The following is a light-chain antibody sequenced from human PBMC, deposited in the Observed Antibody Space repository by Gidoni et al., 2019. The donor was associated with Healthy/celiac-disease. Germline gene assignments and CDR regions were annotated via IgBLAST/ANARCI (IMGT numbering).Light chain of an antibody. Sequence: LVITQSPATLSVSPEERSTLSCRASQSVSSNLAWYQQKPGQAPRLLIYGASTRATGIPARSSGSGSGTEFTLTISRLQSEDFAVYYCQQYNNWLTFGGGTKVEIK. V-gene: IGKV3-15*01. CDR1: QSVSSN. CDR3: QQYNNWLT. CDR2: GAS. J-gene: IGKJ4*01.